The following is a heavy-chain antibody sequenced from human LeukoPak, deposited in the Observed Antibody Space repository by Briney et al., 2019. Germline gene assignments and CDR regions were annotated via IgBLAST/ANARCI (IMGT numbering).Heavy chain of an antibody. V-gene: IGHV3-23*01. CDR3: ARPILSGSAAADPFFDY. CDR2: ISGSGGST. CDR1: GFTFSSYA. D-gene: IGHD6-13*01. Sequence: GGSLRLSCAASGFTFSSYAMSWVRQAPGKGLEWVSAISGSGGSTYYADSVKGRFTISRDNSKNTPYLQMNSLRAEDTAVYYCARPILSGSAAADPFFDYWGQGTLVTVSS. J-gene: IGHJ4*02.